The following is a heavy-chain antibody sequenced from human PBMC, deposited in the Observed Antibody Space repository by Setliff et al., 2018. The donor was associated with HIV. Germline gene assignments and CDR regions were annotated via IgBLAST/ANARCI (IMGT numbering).Heavy chain of an antibody. D-gene: IGHD5-12*01. CDR2: INYSGNT. CDR3: ARLFQWMSYSFDI. Sequence: PSETLSLTCTVSGYSISSGYYWGWIRQPPGKGLEWIGSINYSGNTHHSPSLKTRITMSADTSKKQISLSLNSVTAADTAVYYCARLFQWMSYSFDIWGQGTVVTVSS. CDR1: GYSISSGYY. J-gene: IGHJ3*02. V-gene: IGHV4-38-2*02.